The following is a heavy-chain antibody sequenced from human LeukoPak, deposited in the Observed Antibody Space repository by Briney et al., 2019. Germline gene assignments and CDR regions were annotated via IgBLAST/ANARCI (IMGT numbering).Heavy chain of an antibody. CDR2: IYTSGST. D-gene: IGHD4-17*01. Sequence: SETLSLACTVSGGSISSGSYYWSWIRQPAGKGLEWIGRIYTSGSTNYNPSLKGRVTTSVDTSKNQFSLKLSSVTAADTAVYYCARHLTTVTTGFDYWGQGTLVTVSS. V-gene: IGHV4-61*02. CDR1: GGSISSGSYY. CDR3: ARHLTTVTTGFDY. J-gene: IGHJ4*02.